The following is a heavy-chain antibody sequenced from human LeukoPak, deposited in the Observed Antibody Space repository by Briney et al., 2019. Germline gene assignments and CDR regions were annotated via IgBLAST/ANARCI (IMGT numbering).Heavy chain of an antibody. CDR2: INHSGST. CDR1: GGSFSGYY. D-gene: IGHD3-22*01. CDR3: ARTGYYDSSGYLLAYYFDY. V-gene: IGHV4-34*01. Sequence: PSETLSLTCAVYGGSFSGYYWSWIRQPPGKGLEWIGEINHSGSTNYNPSLKSRVTISVDTSKNQFSLKLSSVTAADTAVYYCARTGYYDSSGYLLAYYFDYWGQGTLVTVSS. J-gene: IGHJ4*02.